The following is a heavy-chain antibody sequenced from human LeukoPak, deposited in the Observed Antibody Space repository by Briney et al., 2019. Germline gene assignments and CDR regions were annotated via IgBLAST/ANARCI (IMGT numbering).Heavy chain of an antibody. CDR2: ISYDGSNK. CDR1: GFTFSSYA. V-gene: IGHV3-30-3*01. CDR3: AKGHSSSSVPFDY. J-gene: IGHJ4*02. Sequence: GGSLRLSCAASGFTFSSYAMHWVRQAPGKGLEWVSIISYDGSNKYYADSVKGRFTISRDNSKNTLYLQMNSLRAEDTAVYYCAKGHSSSSVPFDYWGQGTLVTVSS. D-gene: IGHD6-13*01.